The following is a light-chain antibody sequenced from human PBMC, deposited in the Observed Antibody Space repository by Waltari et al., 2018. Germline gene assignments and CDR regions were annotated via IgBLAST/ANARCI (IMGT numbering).Light chain of an antibody. J-gene: IGLJ3*02. CDR1: SSDVGGYNY. CDR3: SSYAGSNNLGV. V-gene: IGLV2-8*01. CDR2: EVS. Sequence: QSALTQPPSASGSPGQSVTISCTGTSSDVGGYNYVSWYQQHPGKAPKLMIYEVSKRPSGAPHRFSGPKSGNTASLTASGLQAEDEADYYCSSYAGSNNLGVFGGGTKLTVL.